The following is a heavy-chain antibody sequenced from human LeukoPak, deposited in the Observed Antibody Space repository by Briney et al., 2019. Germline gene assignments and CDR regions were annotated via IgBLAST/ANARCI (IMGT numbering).Heavy chain of an antibody. CDR2: IYHSGST. Sequence: PSETLSLTCAVSGGSISSGGYSWSWIRQPPGKGLEWIGYIYHSGSTYYNPSLKSRVTISVDRSKNQFSLKLSSVTAADTAVYYCARDKAGGAFDIWGQGTMVTVSS. CDR3: ARDKAGGAFDI. V-gene: IGHV4-30-2*01. J-gene: IGHJ3*02. CDR1: GGSISSGGYS. D-gene: IGHD2-15*01.